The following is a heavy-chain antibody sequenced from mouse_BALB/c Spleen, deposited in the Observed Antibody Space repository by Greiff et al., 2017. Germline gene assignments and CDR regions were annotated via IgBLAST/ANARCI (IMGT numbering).Heavy chain of an antibody. CDR2: IRSGGST. J-gene: IGHJ2*01. D-gene: IGHD1-1*01. CDR3: ARGPHYGSSFYFDY. CDR1: GFTFSSYA. V-gene: IGHV5-6-5*01. Sequence: EVKLMESGGGLVKPGGSLKLSCAASGFTFSSYAMSWVRQTPEKRLEWVASIRSGGSTYYPDSVKGRFTISRDNARNILYLQMSSLRSEDTAMYYCARGPHYGSSFYFDYWGQGTTLTVSS.